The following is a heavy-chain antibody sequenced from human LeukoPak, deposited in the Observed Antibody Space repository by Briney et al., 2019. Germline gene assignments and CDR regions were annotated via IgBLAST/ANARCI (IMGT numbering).Heavy chain of an antibody. V-gene: IGHV4-34*01. CDR3: ARGFSYYYYGMDV. CDR1: GGSFSGYY. CDR2: INHSGST. Sequence: SETLSLTCAVYGGSFSGYYWSWIRQPPGKGLEWIGEINHSGSTNYNPSLKSRVTISVDTSKNQFSLKLSSVTAADTAVYYCARGFSYYYYGMDVWGQGSTVTVSS. J-gene: IGHJ6*02.